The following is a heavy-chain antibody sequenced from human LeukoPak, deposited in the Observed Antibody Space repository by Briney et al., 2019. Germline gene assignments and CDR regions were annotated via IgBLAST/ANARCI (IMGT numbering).Heavy chain of an antibody. J-gene: IGHJ3*02. D-gene: IGHD4-17*01. CDR2: IYYSGST. V-gene: IGHV4-59*12. CDR3: AREGAHDYGTVDAFDI. Sequence: SSETLSLTCTVSGGSISSYYWSWIRQPPGKGLEWIEYIYYSGSTNYNPSLKSRVTISVDTSKNQFSLKLSSVTAADTAVYYCAREGAHDYGTVDAFDIWGQGTMVTVSS. CDR1: GGSISSYY.